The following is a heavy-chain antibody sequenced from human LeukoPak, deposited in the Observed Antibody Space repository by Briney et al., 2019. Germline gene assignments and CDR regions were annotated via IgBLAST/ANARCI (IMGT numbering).Heavy chain of an antibody. CDR1: GGSISSSNW. J-gene: IGHJ5*02. CDR3: AREGVPAALPLWFDP. Sequence: SGTLSLTCAVSGGSISSSNWWSWVRQPPGKGLEWIGEIYHSGSTNYNPSLKSRVTISVDKSKNQFSLKLSSVTAADTAVYYCAREGVPAALPLWFDPWGQGTLVTVSS. CDR2: IYHSGST. V-gene: IGHV4-4*02. D-gene: IGHD2-2*01.